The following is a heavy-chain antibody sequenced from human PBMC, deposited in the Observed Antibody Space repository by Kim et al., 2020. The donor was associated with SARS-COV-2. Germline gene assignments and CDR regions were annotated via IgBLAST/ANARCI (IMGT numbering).Heavy chain of an antibody. CDR3: ARGVRIGFSSGWSNKYYFDY. CDR2: INHSGST. CDR1: GGSFSGYY. Sequence: SETLSLTCAVYGGSFSGYYWSWIRQPPGKGLEWIGEINHSGSTNYNPSLKSRVTISVDTSKNQFSLKLSSVTAADTAVYYCARGVRIGFSSGWSNKYYFDYWGQGTLVTVSS. D-gene: IGHD6-19*01. V-gene: IGHV4-34*01. J-gene: IGHJ4*02.